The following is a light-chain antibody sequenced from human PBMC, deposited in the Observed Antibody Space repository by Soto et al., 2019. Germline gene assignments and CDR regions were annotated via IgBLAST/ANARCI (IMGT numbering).Light chain of an antibody. Sequence: EIVMTQSPATLSVSPGERATLSCRASQSVSSNLAWYQQKPGQAPRLLIYGVSTRATGIPVRFSGSGSGTEFTLTITSLQSEDFAVYYCQEYNNWHPITFGGGTKVDIK. CDR3: QEYNNWHPIT. CDR2: GVS. J-gene: IGKJ4*01. CDR1: QSVSSN. V-gene: IGKV3-15*01.